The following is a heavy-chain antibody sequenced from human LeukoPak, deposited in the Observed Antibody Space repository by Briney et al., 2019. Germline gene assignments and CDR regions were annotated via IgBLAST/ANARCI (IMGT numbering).Heavy chain of an antibody. CDR3: ARWGYDFWSGPNWFDP. J-gene: IGHJ5*02. CDR2: ISSSSSTI. CDR1: GGSISSGDYY. D-gene: IGHD3-3*01. Sequence: LSLTCTVSGGSISSGDYYWSWVRQAPGKGLEWVSYISSSSSTIYYADSVKGRFTISRDNAKNSLYLQMNSLRAEDTAVYYCARWGYDFWSGPNWFDPWGQGTLVTVSS. V-gene: IGHV3-11*04.